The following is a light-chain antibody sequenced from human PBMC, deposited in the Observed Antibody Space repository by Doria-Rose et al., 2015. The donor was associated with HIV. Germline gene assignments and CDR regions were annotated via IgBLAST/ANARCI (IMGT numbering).Light chain of an antibody. CDR2: DGS. CDR1: QSFSSTY. J-gene: IGKJ1*01. CDR3: HQYGTSLT. Sequence: TQSPGTLSLSPGERATLSCRASQSFSSTYLAWYQQKPGQAPSLIIYDGSTRATGIPDRFSASGSGTDFTLTINRLEPEDFALYYCHQYGTSLTFGQGTKVE. V-gene: IGKV3-20*01.